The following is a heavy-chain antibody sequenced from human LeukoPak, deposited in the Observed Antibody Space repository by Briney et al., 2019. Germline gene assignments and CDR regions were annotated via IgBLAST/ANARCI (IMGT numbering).Heavy chain of an antibody. CDR3: ARGRGGSSWYYYYYMDV. Sequence: SETLSLTCSVSGGSISSSSYYWGWIRQPPGKGLEWIGSVYYSGYTYYNPSLKSRVTISVDTSKNQFSLKLSSVTAADTAVYYCARGRGGSSWYYYYYMDVWGKGTTVTVSS. CDR1: GGSISSSSYY. J-gene: IGHJ6*03. CDR2: VYYSGYT. D-gene: IGHD6-13*01. V-gene: IGHV4-39*07.